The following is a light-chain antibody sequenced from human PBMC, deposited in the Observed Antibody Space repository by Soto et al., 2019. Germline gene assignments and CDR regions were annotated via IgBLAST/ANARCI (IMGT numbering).Light chain of an antibody. Sequence: QSALTQPASVSGSPGQSIAISCTGSISDVGGYNYVSWYQQHPDKAPKLIIYDVSSRPSGVSDRFSGSKSGNTASLTISGLQAEDEADYYCSSYRTSDTAVVFGGGTKLT. CDR2: DVS. CDR3: SSYRTSDTAVV. CDR1: ISDVGGYNY. V-gene: IGLV2-14*03. J-gene: IGLJ2*01.